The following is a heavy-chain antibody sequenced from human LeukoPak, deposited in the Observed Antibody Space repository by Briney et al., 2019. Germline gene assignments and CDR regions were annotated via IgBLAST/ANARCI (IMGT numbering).Heavy chain of an antibody. D-gene: IGHD1-1*01. CDR1: GFTFSNQA. CDR3: VQVGEDFNFWRFAN. CDR2: ISHSGHSI. J-gene: IGHJ5*02. V-gene: IGHV3-23*01. Sequence: GGSVRLSCAASGFTFSNQAMMWLGHIPGKGLAWVSCISHSGHSIHYVHYVTGRSTITSVNSTNPVDLVLDDLRADDTVVYYCVQVGEDFNFWRFANWGQGALVTVSS.